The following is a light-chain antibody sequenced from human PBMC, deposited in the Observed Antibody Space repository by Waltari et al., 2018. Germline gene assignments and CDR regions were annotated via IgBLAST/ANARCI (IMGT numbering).Light chain of an antibody. J-gene: IGKJ2*01. V-gene: IGKV3-20*01. CDR2: SSS. Sequence: EVVLTQSPGTLSLSPGERATLSCGASRSVSGDYLAWYQQKPGQAPRLLIHSSSSRATGVPDRFSGSGSGTDFTLTISRLEPEDFATYHCQESYTPPYTFGQGTKLEI. CDR1: RSVSGDY. CDR3: QESYTPPYT.